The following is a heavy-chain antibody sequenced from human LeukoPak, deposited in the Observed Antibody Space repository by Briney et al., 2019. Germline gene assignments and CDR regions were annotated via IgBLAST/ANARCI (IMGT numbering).Heavy chain of an antibody. Sequence: GGSLRLSCAASGFTFSSYEMNWVRQAPGEGLEWVSYISSSGSTKYYADSVKGRFTISRDNAKNSLYLQMNSLRAEDTAVYYCARKDYGGYAYYYYGMDVWGKGTTVTVSS. CDR1: GFTFSSYE. D-gene: IGHD5-12*01. CDR2: ISSSGSTK. J-gene: IGHJ6*04. V-gene: IGHV3-48*03. CDR3: ARKDYGGYAYYYYGMDV.